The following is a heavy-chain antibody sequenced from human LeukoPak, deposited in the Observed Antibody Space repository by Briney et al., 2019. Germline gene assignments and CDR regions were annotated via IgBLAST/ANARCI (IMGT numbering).Heavy chain of an antibody. D-gene: IGHD2-21*01. Sequence: GGSLRLSCAGSGFTFSIYEMNWVRQAPGKGLEWVSYISSSDNTIYYADSVRGRFTISRDNAKNSLYLQMNSLRAEDTAVYYCARKMVYCGGDCYDYWGQGTLVTVSS. J-gene: IGHJ4*02. V-gene: IGHV3-48*03. CDR1: GFTFSIYE. CDR3: ARKMVYCGGDCYDY. CDR2: ISSSDNTI.